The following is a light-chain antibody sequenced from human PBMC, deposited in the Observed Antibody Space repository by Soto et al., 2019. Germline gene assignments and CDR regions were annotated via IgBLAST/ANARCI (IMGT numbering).Light chain of an antibody. CDR3: QQYGSSPPP. CDR1: QSVSTNN. V-gene: IGKV3-20*01. J-gene: IGKJ1*01. Sequence: IVLTQSPGTLALSPGERATLSCRASQSVSTNNLAWYQRTPGQAPRLLIYGASSRATDIPARFSGIGSGTDFTLTITRLEPEDFAVYYCQQYGSSPPPFGQGTKVQLK. CDR2: GAS.